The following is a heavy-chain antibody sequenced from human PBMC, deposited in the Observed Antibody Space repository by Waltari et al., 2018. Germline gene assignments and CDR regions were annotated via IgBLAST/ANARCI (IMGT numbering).Heavy chain of an antibody. CDR3: ATFVSGSFTFPDY. CDR2: FSPSGAGT. Sequence: QFQLVQSGAEVKKPGASVKVSCEASGFTFRHNYVHWVRQAPGQGLEWMALFSPSGAGTRYAEKFQGRVTLTRDTSTSTVYMDLSSLRSEDTAVYYCATFVSGSFTFPDYWGQGTLVTVSS. D-gene: IGHD3-16*01. V-gene: IGHV1-46*03. J-gene: IGHJ4*02. CDR1: GFTFRHNY.